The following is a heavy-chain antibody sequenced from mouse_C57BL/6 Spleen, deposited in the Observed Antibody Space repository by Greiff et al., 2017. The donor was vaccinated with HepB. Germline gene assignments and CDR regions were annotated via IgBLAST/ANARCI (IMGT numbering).Heavy chain of an antibody. D-gene: IGHD1-1*01. CDR1: GYTFTSYW. V-gene: IGHV1-61*01. J-gene: IGHJ4*01. CDR2: IYPSDSET. Sequence: QVQLQQPGAELVRPGSSVKLSCKASGYTFTSYWMDWVKQRPGQGLEWIGNIYPSDSETHYNQKFKDKATLTVDKSSSTAYMQLSSLTSEDSAVYYCAKGPAYGSSSYYCAMDYWGQGASVTVSS. CDR3: AKGPAYGSSSYYCAMDY.